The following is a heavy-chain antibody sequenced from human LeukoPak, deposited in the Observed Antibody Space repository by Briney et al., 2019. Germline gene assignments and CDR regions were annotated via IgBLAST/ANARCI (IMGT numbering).Heavy chain of an antibody. CDR3: ARWDYYMDV. Sequence: GGSLRLSCAASGFTFSSYSMNWVRQAPGKGLEWVSSISSSSSYIYHADSVKGRFTISRDNAKNSLYLQVNSLRAEDTAVYYCARWDYYMDVWGKGTTVTVSS. V-gene: IGHV3-21*01. CDR1: GFTFSSYS. CDR2: ISSSSSYI. J-gene: IGHJ6*03.